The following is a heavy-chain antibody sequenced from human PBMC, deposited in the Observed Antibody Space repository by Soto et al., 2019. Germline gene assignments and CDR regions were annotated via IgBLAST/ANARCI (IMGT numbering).Heavy chain of an antibody. CDR2: ISWDGGRT. Sequence: GGSLRLSCAACGISFEDYTMHWVCHTPGKGPEWISLISWDGGRTLCSDSVKGRFIISRDNSKNSLYLQMNSLTTEDTALYFLACDGNDVLTAKKRFFDHCGQGILVTFSS. CDR3: ACDGNDVLTAKKRFFDH. D-gene: IGHD3-9*01. CDR1: GISFEDYT. J-gene: IGHJ4*02. V-gene: IGHV3-43*01.